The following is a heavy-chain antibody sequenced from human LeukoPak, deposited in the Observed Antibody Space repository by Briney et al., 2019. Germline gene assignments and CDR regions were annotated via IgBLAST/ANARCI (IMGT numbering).Heavy chain of an antibody. D-gene: IGHD2-8*01. CDR1: GFTFSNYE. Sequence: PGGSLRLSCAASGFTFSNYEMNWVRQAPGKGLEWVSYISSSGSTIYYADSVKGRFTISRDNSKNSLYLQMNSLRAEDTAVYYCARALIGYYFDYWGQGTLVTVSS. CDR2: ISSSGSTI. J-gene: IGHJ4*02. V-gene: IGHV3-48*03. CDR3: ARALIGYYFDY.